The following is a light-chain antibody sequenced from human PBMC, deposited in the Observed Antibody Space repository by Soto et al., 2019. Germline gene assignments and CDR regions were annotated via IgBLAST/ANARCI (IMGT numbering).Light chain of an antibody. CDR1: QNIRSS. V-gene: IGKV3-20*01. CDR3: QQQGRSWIT. J-gene: IGKJ5*01. CDR2: GAS. Sequence: EVVMTQSPASLSASPGERVTLSCRASQNIRSSLAWYQQKPGQAPRVFIYGASTRATGIPDRFSGSGSGTDFTLTISRLEPEDFAVYYCQQQGRSWITFGQGTRLEI.